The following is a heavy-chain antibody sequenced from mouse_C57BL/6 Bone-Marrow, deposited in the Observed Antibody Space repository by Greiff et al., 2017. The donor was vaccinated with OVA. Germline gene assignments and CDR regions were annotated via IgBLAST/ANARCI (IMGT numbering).Heavy chain of an antibody. J-gene: IGHJ2*01. D-gene: IGHD1-2*01. CDR2: INPYNGDT. Sequence: EVKLMESGPELVKPGDSVKISCKASGYSFTGYFMNWVMQSHGKSLEWIGRINPYNGDTFYNQKFKGKATLTVDKSSSTAHMELRSLTSEDSAVYYCARVYYGPDYWGQGTTLTVSS. V-gene: IGHV1-20*01. CDR3: ARVYYGPDY. CDR1: GYSFTGYF.